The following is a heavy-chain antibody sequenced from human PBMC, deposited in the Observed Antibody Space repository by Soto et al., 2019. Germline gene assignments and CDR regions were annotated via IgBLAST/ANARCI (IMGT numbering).Heavy chain of an antibody. V-gene: IGHV3-7*01. CDR1: GFTFSTYY. CDR3: TSGPLGAAHY. CDR2: IKEDGSAE. D-gene: IGHD6-25*01. Sequence: EVQLVESGGGLVQSGGSLRLSCAASGFTFSTYYMTWVRQAPGKGLEWVANIKEDGSAEFYVDSVKGRFTISRDNAQNSVFLQMDGLRVEDTAVYYCTSGPLGAAHYWGQGTLVSVSS. J-gene: IGHJ4*02.